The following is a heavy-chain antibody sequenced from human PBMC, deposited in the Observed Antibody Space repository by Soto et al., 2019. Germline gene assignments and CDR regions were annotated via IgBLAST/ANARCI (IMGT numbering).Heavy chain of an antibody. J-gene: IGHJ6*02. D-gene: IGHD3-3*01. V-gene: IGHV1-69*13. CDR2: IIPIFGTA. CDR3: ARDRYYDFWSGYPPPLVDV. Sequence: ASVKVSCKASGGTFSSYAISWVRQAPGQGLEWMGGIIPIFGTANYAQKFQGRVTITADESTSTAYMELSSLRSEDTAVYYCARDRYYDFWSGYPPPLVDVWGQGTTVTVSS. CDR1: GGTFSSYA.